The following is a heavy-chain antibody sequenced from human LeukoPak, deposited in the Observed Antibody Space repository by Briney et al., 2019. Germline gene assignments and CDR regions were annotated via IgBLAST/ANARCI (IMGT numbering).Heavy chain of an antibody. Sequence: GASVKVSCKASGYTFTGYYMHWVRQAPGQGLEWMGRIIPILGIANYAQKFQGRVTITADKSTSTAYMELSSLRSEDTAVYYCARPIIAARPDYYYGMDVWGQGTTVTVPS. CDR1: GYTFTGYY. J-gene: IGHJ6*02. V-gene: IGHV1-69*02. CDR3: ARPIIAARPDYYYGMDV. CDR2: IIPILGIA. D-gene: IGHD6-6*01.